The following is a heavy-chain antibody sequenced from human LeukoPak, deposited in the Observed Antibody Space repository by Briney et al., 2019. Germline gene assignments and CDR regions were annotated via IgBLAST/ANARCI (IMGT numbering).Heavy chain of an antibody. V-gene: IGHV1-69*01. CDR1: GGTFSSYA. CDR2: TIPIFGTA. J-gene: IGHJ4*02. D-gene: IGHD3-22*01. CDR3: ARESTDYYDSSGYYYGPVY. Sequence: GSSVKVSCKASGGTFSSYAISWVRQAPGQGLEWMGGTIPIFGTANYAQKFQGRVTITADESTSTAYMELSNLRPEDTAVYYCARESTDYYDSSGYYYGPVYWGQGTLVTVSS.